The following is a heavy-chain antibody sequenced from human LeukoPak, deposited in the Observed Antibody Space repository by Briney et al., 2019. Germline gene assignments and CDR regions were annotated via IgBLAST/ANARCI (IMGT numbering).Heavy chain of an antibody. J-gene: IGHJ4*02. CDR3: ARVASEWLAPIDY. CDR2: MNPNSGNT. Sequence: ASVKASCKASGYTFTSYEIIWVRQATGQRLEWMGWMNPNSGNTGFVEKFQGRVTITRNTSIATAYMELSSLRFEDTAVYYCARVASEWLAPIDYWGQGTLVTVSS. D-gene: IGHD6-19*01. V-gene: IGHV1-8*01. CDR1: GYTFTSYE.